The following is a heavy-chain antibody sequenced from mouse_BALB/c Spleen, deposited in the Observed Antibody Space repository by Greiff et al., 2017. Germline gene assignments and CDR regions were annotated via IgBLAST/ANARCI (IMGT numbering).Heavy chain of an antibody. CDR2: ISDGGSYT. V-gene: IGHV5-4*02. D-gene: IGHD2-14*01. CDR3: ARENRYEAMDY. CDR1: GFTFSDYY. Sequence: EVNVVESGGGLVKPGGSLKLSCAASGFTFSDYYMYWVRQTPEKRLEWVATISDGGSYTYYPDSVKGRFTISRDNAKNNLYLQMSSLKSEDTAMYYCARENRYEAMDYWGQGTSVTVSS. J-gene: IGHJ4*01.